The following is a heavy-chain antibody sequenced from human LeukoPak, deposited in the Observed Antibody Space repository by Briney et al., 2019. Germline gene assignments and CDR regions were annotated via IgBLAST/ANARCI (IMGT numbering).Heavy chain of an antibody. Sequence: PGGSLRLSCAASGFTFSSYGMHWVRQAPGKGLEWVAVISYDGSNKYYADSVKGRFTISRDNSKNTLYLQMNSLRAEDTALYYCARGYSALDYWGQGTLVTVSS. CDR3: ARGYSALDY. D-gene: IGHD6-13*01. J-gene: IGHJ4*02. CDR2: ISYDGSNK. V-gene: IGHV3-30*03. CDR1: GFTFSSYG.